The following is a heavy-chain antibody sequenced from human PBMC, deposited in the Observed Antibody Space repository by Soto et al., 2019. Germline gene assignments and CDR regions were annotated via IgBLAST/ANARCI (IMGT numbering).Heavy chain of an antibody. CDR1: GFTFSSYT. Sequence: EVQLVESGGGLVKPGGSLRLSCAASGFTFSSYTMNWVRQAPGKGLEWVSSLSSGATYIFYADSVKGRFTISRDNAKNSLYLQTSSLRVEDTSVYYCARGPDCGGDCYYNYYGLDVWGQGTTVTVSS. CDR3: ARGPDCGGDCYYNYYGLDV. J-gene: IGHJ6*02. V-gene: IGHV3-21*02. D-gene: IGHD2-21*02. CDR2: LSSGATYI.